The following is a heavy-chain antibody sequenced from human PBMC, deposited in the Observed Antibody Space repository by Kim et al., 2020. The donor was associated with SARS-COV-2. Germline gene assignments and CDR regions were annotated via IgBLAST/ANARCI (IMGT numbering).Heavy chain of an antibody. CDR1: GFTFSSYG. Sequence: GGSLRLSCAASGFTFSSYGMHWVRQAPGKGLEWVAVISYDGSNKYYADSVKGRFTISRDNSKNTLYLQMNSLRAEDTAVYYCAKVLYSSGIDYWGQGTLVTVSS. V-gene: IGHV3-30*18. CDR2: ISYDGSNK. J-gene: IGHJ4*02. D-gene: IGHD6-25*01. CDR3: AKVLYSSGIDY.